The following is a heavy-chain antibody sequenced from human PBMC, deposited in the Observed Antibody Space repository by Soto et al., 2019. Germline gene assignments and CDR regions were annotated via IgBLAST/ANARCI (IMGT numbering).Heavy chain of an antibody. V-gene: IGHV3-23*01. D-gene: IGHD6-6*01. CDR1: GFTFSSYA. J-gene: IGHJ6*02. CDR3: AKTSSSSYYYGMDV. CDR2: ISGSGGST. Sequence: GGSLRLSCAASGFTFSSYAMSWVRQAPGKGLEWVSAISGSGGSTYYADSVKGRFTISRDNSKNTLYLQMNSLRAEDTAVYYCAKTSSSSYYYGMDVWGQGTTVTVSS.